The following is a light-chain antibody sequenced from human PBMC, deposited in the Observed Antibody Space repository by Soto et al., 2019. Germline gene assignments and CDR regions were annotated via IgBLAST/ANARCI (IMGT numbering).Light chain of an antibody. CDR1: QSVSRN. CDR2: DAS. V-gene: IGKV3-15*01. J-gene: IGKJ2*01. Sequence: EIVMTQSPATLSVSPGEGATLSCRASQSVSRNLAWYQQKPGQPPRLLIYDASTRATGVPARFGGSGSGTEFTLTISGLQSEDFAVYYCQQYGDWPPDTFGQGTKVEI. CDR3: QQYGDWPPDT.